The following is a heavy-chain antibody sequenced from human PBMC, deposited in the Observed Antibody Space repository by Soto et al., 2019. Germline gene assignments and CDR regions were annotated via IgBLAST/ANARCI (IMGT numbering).Heavy chain of an antibody. D-gene: IGHD2-15*01. CDR2: TYYRSKWYN. Sequence: PSQTLSLTCAISGDSVSSNSATWNCIRQSPSRGLEWLGRTYYRSKWYNDSAVSVKSRITFNPDTSKNQFSPQVNSVTPEDTAVYYCARGVRGGQFDYWGQGTPVTVSS. J-gene: IGHJ4*02. CDR3: ARGVRGGQFDY. V-gene: IGHV6-1*01. CDR1: GDSVSSNSAT.